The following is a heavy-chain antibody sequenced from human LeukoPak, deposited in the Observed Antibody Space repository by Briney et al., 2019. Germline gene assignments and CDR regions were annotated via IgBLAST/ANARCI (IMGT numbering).Heavy chain of an antibody. D-gene: IGHD3-22*01. J-gene: IGHJ5*02. V-gene: IGHV1-69*13. CDR1: GDTSSNYA. CDR3: ASAKYYYDTSAWWYNWFDP. CDR2: IIPIFGAT. Sequence: GASVKVSCKASGDTSSNYAITWVRRAPGQGLEWMGGIIPIFGATKYAQKFQGRVTITADESTSTAYMELSSLRSEDTAVYYCASAKYYYDTSAWWYNWFDPWGQGTLVTVSS.